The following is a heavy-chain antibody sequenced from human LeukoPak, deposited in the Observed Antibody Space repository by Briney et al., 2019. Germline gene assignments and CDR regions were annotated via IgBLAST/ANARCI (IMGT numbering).Heavy chain of an antibody. J-gene: IGHJ6*02. CDR2: IIPILGIA. V-gene: IGHV1-69*04. CDR3: ARYYYYYYGMDV. Sequence: SVKVSCKASGGTFSSYAISWVRQTPGHGLEWLGRIIPILGIANYAQKFQDRVTITADKSTSTAYMELSSLRSEDTAVYYCARYYYYYYGMDVWGQGTTVTVSS. CDR1: GGTFSSYA.